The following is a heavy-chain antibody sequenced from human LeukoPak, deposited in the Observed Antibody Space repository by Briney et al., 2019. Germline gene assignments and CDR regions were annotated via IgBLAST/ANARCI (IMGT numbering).Heavy chain of an antibody. V-gene: IGHV4-39*07. J-gene: IGHJ4*02. D-gene: IGHD6-13*01. CDR2: IYYSGST. Sequence: PSQTLSLTCTVSGGSISSSSYYWGWIRQPPGKGLEWIGSIYYSGSTYYNPSLKSRVTISVDTSKNQFSLKLSSVTAADTAVYYCASVIAAAGRALGPNFDYWGQGTLVTVSS. CDR3: ASVIAAAGRALGPNFDY. CDR1: GGSISSSSYY.